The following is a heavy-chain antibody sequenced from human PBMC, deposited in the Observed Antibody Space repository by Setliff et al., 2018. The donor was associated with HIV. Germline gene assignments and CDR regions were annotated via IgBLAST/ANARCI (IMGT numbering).Heavy chain of an antibody. CDR3: ARGDGYRGNDAYYDSGMDV. D-gene: IGHD5-12*01. CDR1: GAPISSYY. CDR2: IYNSGYT. Sequence: SETLSLTCKVSGAPISSYYWNWIRQPPGKGLEWIGYIYNSGYTNYKPSLKSRVTISLDTAKNQFSLNLRSVTAADTAVYYCARGDGYRGNDAYYDSGMDVWGQGITVTVSS. V-gene: IGHV4-59*01. J-gene: IGHJ6*02.